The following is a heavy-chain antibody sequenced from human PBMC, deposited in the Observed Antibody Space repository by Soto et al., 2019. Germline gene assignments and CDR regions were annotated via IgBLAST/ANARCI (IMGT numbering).Heavy chain of an antibody. D-gene: IGHD3-10*01. CDR3: AKGMVYFAY. V-gene: IGHV3-74*01. CDR2: INGDGTTT. CDR1: GFSFSNYD. Sequence: GGSLRLSCAASGFSFSNYDMNWVRQAPGKGLVWVSRINGDGTTTTYADSVKGRFTISRDNSKNTLYLQMNSLRAEDTAVYYCAKGMVYFAYWGQGTLVTVSS. J-gene: IGHJ4*02.